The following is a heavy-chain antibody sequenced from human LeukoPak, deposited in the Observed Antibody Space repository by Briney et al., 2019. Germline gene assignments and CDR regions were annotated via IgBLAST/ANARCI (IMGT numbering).Heavy chain of an antibody. D-gene: IGHD6-19*01. V-gene: IGHV3-23*01. CDR3: ARGGLGSAFDN. J-gene: IGHJ4*02. CDR2: IRGSGGST. Sequence: GGSLILSCAASGFTFSSYSLGWVRQAPGKGLGCVSAIRGSGGSTYSADSVKGRFTISRNNSKNTLYLQINSLRTVDTAVFYCARGGLGSAFDNWGQGTLVTVSS. CDR1: GFTFSSYS.